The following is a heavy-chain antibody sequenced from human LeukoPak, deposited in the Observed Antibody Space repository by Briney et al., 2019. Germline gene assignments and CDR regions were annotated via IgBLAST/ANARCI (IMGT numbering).Heavy chain of an antibody. D-gene: IGHD1-1*01. CDR1: GFTFGNYW. J-gene: IGHJ4*02. CDR2: IKRDGSER. Sequence: GGSLRLSCAVSGFTFGNYWMSWVRQTPGQGPEWVANIKRDGSERYYVDSVKGRFTISRDNAKGSLFLEMSSLRVEDTAVYYCARTTSFTFYYWGQGTLVTVSS. V-gene: IGHV3-7*03. CDR3: ARTTSFTFYY.